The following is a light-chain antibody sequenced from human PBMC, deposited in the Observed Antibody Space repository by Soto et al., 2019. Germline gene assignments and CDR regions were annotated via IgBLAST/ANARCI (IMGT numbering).Light chain of an antibody. V-gene: IGLV2-8*01. J-gene: IGLJ3*02. CDR1: SSDIGGYNY. CDR2: EVS. CDR3: SSYAGSNNFGV. Sequence: QSALTQPPSASGSPGQSVTISCTGTSSDIGGYNYVSWYQQHPGKAPKVMIYEVSKRPSGVPDRFSGSKSGNTAALTVSGLQPEDEAGYYCSSYAGSNNFGVFGGGTKVTVL.